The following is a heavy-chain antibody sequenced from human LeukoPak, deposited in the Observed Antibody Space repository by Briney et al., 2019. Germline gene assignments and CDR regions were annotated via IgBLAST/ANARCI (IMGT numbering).Heavy chain of an antibody. CDR3: ARGPAGYN. D-gene: IGHD1-1*01. CDR1: GFTVSSNH. J-gene: IGHJ4*02. CDR2: IYSGGST. Sequence: GGSLRLSCAASGFTVSSNHMSWVRQAPGKGLEWVSVIYSGGSTDYADSVKGRFTISRNNSKNTLYLQMNSLRAEDTAVYHCARGPAGYNWGQGTLVTVSS. V-gene: IGHV3-53*01.